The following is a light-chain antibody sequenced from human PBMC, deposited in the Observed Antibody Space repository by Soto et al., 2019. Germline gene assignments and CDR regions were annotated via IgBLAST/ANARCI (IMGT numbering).Light chain of an antibody. V-gene: IGLV1-40*01. CDR1: SSNIGAGYD. Sequence: QSVLTQPPSVSGAPGQRVTISCTGSSSNIGAGYDVHWYQQLPGTAPKLLIYGNSNRPSGVPDRFSGSKSGTSASLAITGVRAEDEADYYCQSHDSSLSGWVFGGGTKVTVL. CDR2: GNS. J-gene: IGLJ3*02. CDR3: QSHDSSLSGWV.